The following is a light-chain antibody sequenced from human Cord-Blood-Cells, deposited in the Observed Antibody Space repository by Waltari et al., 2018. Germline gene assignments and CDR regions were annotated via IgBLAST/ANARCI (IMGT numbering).Light chain of an antibody. V-gene: IGKV3-20*01. CDR3: QQYGSSPPIT. CDR1: QSVSSSY. CDR2: GAS. J-gene: IGKJ5*01. Sequence: EIVLTQSPGTLSLSPGERATLSCRARQSVSSSYLAWYQQKPGQAPRLLIYGASSRATGIPDRFSCSGSGTDCTLTISRLEPEDFAVYYCQQYGSSPPITFGQGTRLEIK.